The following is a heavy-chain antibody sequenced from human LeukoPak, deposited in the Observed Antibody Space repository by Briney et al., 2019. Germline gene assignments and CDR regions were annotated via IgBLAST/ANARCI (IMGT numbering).Heavy chain of an antibody. CDR3: ARGPSGSYLSPFDY. Sequence: ASVKVSCKASGYTFTSYGISWVRQAPGQGLEWMGWISAYNGNTNYAQKLQGRVTMTTDTSTSTAYTELRSLRSDDTAVYYCARGPSGSYLSPFDYWGQGTLVTVSS. J-gene: IGHJ4*02. V-gene: IGHV1-18*01. CDR2: ISAYNGNT. CDR1: GYTFTSYG. D-gene: IGHD1-26*01.